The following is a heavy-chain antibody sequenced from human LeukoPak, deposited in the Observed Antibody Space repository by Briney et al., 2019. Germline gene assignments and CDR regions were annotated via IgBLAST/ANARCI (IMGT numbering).Heavy chain of an antibody. V-gene: IGHV1-2*02. J-gene: IGHJ3*02. CDR2: INPKSGGT. D-gene: IGHD3-22*01. CDR1: GGILSSYA. CDR3: ARGGDFYDSSGYYDDAFDI. Sequence: ASVKVSCKASGGILSSYAFSWVRQAPGQGLEWMGWINPKSGGTNYAQKFQGRVTMTRDTSISTAYMELTRLRSDDTAMYYCARGGDFYDSSGYYDDAFDIWGRGTMVTVSS.